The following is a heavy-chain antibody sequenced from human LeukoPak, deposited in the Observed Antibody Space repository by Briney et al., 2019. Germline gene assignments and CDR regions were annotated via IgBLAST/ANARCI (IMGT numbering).Heavy chain of an antibody. Sequence: SETLSLTCTVSGGSISSYYWSWIREPPGKGLEWIGYIYYSGSTNYNPSLKSRVTISVDTSKNQFSLKLSSVTAADTAVYYCASLIGLGYCSSTSCSYTDYWGQGTLVTVSS. CDR3: ASLIGLGYCSSTSCSYTDY. CDR2: IYYSGST. CDR1: GGSISSYY. V-gene: IGHV4-59*01. J-gene: IGHJ4*02. D-gene: IGHD2-2*01.